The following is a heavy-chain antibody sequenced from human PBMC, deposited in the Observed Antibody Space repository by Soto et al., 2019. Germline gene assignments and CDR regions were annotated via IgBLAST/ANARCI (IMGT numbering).Heavy chain of an antibody. CDR2: ISGIGGST. V-gene: IGHV3-23*01. Sequence: EVQLLESGGGLVQPGGSLRLSCAASGFTFSSYAMSWVRQAPGKGLEWVSAISGIGGSTYYADSVKGRFTISRDNSKNTLYLQMNSLTADDTAVYYCEHPAAMSPTTYSYYYMDVWGKGTTVTVSS. CDR1: GFTFSSYA. CDR3: EHPAAMSPTTYSYYYMDV. D-gene: IGHD2-2*01. J-gene: IGHJ6*03.